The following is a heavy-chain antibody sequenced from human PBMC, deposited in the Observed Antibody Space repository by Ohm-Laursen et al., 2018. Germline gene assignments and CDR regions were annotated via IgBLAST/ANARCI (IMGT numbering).Heavy chain of an antibody. CDR1: GFTFSSYG. Sequence: SLRLSCSASGFTFSSYGMHWVRQASGKGLEWVAVIWYEESNKYYADSVRGRFTISRDNSKNTLYLQMNSLRPEDTAVYYCAKVHHAAAELDSWGQGTLVTVSS. J-gene: IGHJ4*02. CDR2: IWYEESNK. V-gene: IGHV3-30*18. CDR3: AKVHHAAAELDS. D-gene: IGHD2-15*01.